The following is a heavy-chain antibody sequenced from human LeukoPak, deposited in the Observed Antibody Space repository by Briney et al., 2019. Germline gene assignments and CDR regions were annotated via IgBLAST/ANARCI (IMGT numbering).Heavy chain of an antibody. D-gene: IGHD2-15*01. CDR1: GFTFSSYG. V-gene: IGHV3-33*01. CDR2: IWYDGSNK. J-gene: IGHJ6*02. CDR3: ARESVGYCSGGSCYGMDV. Sequence: GRSLRLSCAASGFTFSSYGMHWVRQAPGKGLEWVAVIWYDGSNKYYADSVKGRFTISRDNSKNTLYLQMNSLRAEDTAVYYCARESVGYCSGGSCYGMDVWGQGTTVTVSS.